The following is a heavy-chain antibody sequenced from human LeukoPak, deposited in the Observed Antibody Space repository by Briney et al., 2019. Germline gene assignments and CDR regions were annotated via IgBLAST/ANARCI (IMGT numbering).Heavy chain of an antibody. CDR3: ARDDAATITTSSFDY. CDR1: GFTFSSYA. Sequence: GGSLRLSCAASGFTFSSYAMHWVRQAPGKGLEWVAVISYDGSNKFYTGSVKGRFTISRDNSKNTLYLQMNSLRGDDTAVYYCARDDAATITTSSFDYWGQGTLVTVSS. CDR2: ISYDGSNK. J-gene: IGHJ4*02. V-gene: IGHV3-30-3*01. D-gene: IGHD5-24*01.